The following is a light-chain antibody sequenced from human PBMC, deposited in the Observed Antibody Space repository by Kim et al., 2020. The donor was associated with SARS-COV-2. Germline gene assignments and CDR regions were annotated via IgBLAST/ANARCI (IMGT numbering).Light chain of an antibody. CDR1: QSIITNY. V-gene: IGKV3-20*01. CDR3: QEYGTSRT. Sequence: SLPPGERASLSCRASQSIITNYLAWYQQKPGLAPRLLIFGASSRATGIPDRVSGGGSGTDFTLTITRLEPEDFAVYYCQEYGTSRTFGQGTKLEI. CDR2: GAS. J-gene: IGKJ2*01.